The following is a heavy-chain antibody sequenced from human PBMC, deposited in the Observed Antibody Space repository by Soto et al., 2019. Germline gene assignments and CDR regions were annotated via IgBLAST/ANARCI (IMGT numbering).Heavy chain of an antibody. CDR1: GGSFDGYY. V-gene: IGHV4-34*01. Sequence: SETLSLTCALYGGSFDGYYCSWVLQSPWNGLEWIGELHHSGRTKYNPSLRSRLTMSVDTSKNQFSLRLTSVTAADTAVYYCARDNNDFWSLYPLDFDYWGQGALVPVSS. CDR3: ARDNNDFWSLYPLDFDY. CDR2: LHHSGRT. D-gene: IGHD3-3*01. J-gene: IGHJ4*02.